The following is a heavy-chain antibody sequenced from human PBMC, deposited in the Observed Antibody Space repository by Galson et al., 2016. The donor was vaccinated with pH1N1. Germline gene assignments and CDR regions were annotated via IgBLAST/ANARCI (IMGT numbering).Heavy chain of an antibody. V-gene: IGHV1-69*13. CDR3: ARETVAAAWYNPFDP. J-gene: IGHJ5*02. CDR1: GGSFRNFV. CDR2: LMPIFNTP. Sequence: SVKVSCKASGGSFRNFVVSWMRQAPGQGLEWMGGLMPIFNTPKYAQKFQGRVTISADESSTTTYMELSGLTSEDTAVYFCARETVAAAWYNPFDPRGQGTLVIVSS. D-gene: IGHD1-1*01.